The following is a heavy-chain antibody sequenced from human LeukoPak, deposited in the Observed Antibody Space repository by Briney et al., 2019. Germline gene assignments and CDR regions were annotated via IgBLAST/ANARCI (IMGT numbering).Heavy chain of an antibody. CDR1: GDSVSSNSAA. J-gene: IGHJ3*02. CDR2: TYYRSKWYN. Sequence: SQTLSLTCAISGDSVSSNSAAWNWIRQSPSRGLERLGRTYYRSKWYNDYAVSVKSRITINPDTSKNQFSLQLNSVTPEDTAVYYCARGVRGYSYGRPNDAFDIWGQGTMVTVSS. D-gene: IGHD5-18*01. V-gene: IGHV6-1*01. CDR3: ARGVRGYSYGRPNDAFDI.